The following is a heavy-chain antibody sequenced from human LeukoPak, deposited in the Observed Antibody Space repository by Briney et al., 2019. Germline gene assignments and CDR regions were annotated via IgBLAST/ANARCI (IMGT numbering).Heavy chain of an antibody. CDR2: IYPGDSDT. J-gene: IGHJ3*02. D-gene: IGHD2-2*01. CDR3: ARHRVSHCSSTSCLDAFDI. V-gene: IGHV5-51*01. CDR1: GGTFSSYA. Sequence: KVSCKASGGTFSSYAFSWVRQMPGKGLEWMGIIYPGDSDTRYSPSFQGQVTISADKSISTAYLQWSSLKASDTAMYYCARHRVSHCSSTSCLDAFDIWGQGTMVTVSS.